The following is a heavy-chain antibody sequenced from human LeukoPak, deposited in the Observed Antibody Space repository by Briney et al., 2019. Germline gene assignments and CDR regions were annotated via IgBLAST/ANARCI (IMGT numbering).Heavy chain of an antibody. Sequence: PGESLKISCTGSGYSFTSYWIGWVRQMPGKGLEWMGIIYPGDSDTRYSPSFQGQVTISADKSISTAYLQWSSLKASDTAMCYCARRGIAAAGTNWFDPWGQGTLVTVSS. J-gene: IGHJ5*02. V-gene: IGHV5-51*03. D-gene: IGHD6-13*01. CDR3: ARRGIAAAGTNWFDP. CDR1: GYSFTSYW. CDR2: IYPGDSDT.